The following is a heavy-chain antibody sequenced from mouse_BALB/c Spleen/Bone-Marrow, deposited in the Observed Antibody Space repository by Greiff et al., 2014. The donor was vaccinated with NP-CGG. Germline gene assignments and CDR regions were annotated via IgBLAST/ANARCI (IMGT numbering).Heavy chain of an antibody. D-gene: IGHD1-1*01. Sequence: VQLQQSGAELMKPGASVKISCKATGYTFSSYWIEWVKQRPGHGLVWIGEILPGSGNTNYNEKFKGKATFTADTSSNTAYMQLSSLTSEDSAVYYCAREDITTVVEMDYWGQGTSVTVSS. V-gene: IGHV1-9*01. CDR3: AREDITTVVEMDY. CDR1: GYTFSSYW. J-gene: IGHJ4*01. CDR2: ILPGSGNT.